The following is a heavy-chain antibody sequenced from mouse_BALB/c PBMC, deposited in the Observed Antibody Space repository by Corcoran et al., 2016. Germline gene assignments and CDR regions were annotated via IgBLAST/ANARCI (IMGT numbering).Heavy chain of an antibody. Sequence: QIQLVQSGPELKKPGGTVKISCKASGDTFTNYGMNWVKQAPGEGLKWMGWINTYTGEPTYADDFKGRFAFSLETSASTAYLQINNLKNEDMATYFFARGRSCAMDYWGQGTSVTVSS. CDR2: INTYTGEP. V-gene: IGHV9-1*02. CDR1: GDTFTNYG. J-gene: IGHJ4*01. CDR3: ARGRSCAMDY.